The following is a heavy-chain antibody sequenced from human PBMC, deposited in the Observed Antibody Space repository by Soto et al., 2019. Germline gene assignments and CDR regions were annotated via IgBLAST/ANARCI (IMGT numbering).Heavy chain of an antibody. CDR3: ARRSAAGP. CDR2: INHSGST. V-gene: IGHV4-34*01. Sequence: PSETISITCAVYGGSFYGYYWGWIRQPPGKGLEWIGEINHSGSTNYNPSLKSRVTISVDTSKNQFSLKLSSVTAADTAVYYCARRSAAGPWGQGTLVTVSS. J-gene: IGHJ5*02. D-gene: IGHD6-25*01. CDR1: GGSFYGYY.